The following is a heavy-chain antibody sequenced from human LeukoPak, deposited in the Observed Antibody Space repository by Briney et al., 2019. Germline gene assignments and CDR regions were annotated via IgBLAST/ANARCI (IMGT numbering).Heavy chain of an antibody. V-gene: IGHV5-10-1*01. CDR2: IDPSDSYT. Sequence: GESLKISCKGSGYSFTSYWIGWVRQMPGKGLEWMGRIDPSDSYTNYSPSFQGHVTISADKSISTAYLQWSSLKASDTAMYYCAGPGVVAASIDAFDIWGQGRMVTVSS. J-gene: IGHJ3*02. CDR1: GYSFTSYW. CDR3: AGPGVVAASIDAFDI. D-gene: IGHD2-15*01.